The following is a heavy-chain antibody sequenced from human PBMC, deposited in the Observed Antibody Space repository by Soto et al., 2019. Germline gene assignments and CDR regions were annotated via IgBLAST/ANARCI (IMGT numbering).Heavy chain of an antibody. J-gene: IGHJ4*02. CDR1: GYTFSDFW. V-gene: IGHV5-51*01. CDR3: ARSPRSSPYFDY. Sequence: GESLKISCQCSGYTFSDFWIAWVRQLPGKGLEYMGIIYPGDSETRYSPSFHGKVTISADRSIGTAYLQWSSLEASDSAFYFCARSPRSSPYFDYWGQGALVTVSS. CDR2: IYPGDSET. D-gene: IGHD6-13*01.